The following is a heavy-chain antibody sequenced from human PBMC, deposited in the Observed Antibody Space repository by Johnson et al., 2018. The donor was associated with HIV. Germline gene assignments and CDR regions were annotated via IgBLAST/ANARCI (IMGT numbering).Heavy chain of an antibody. D-gene: IGHD3-10*01. CDR2: INSDGSST. CDR1: GFTFSSYW. Sequence: VQLVESGGGLVKPGGSLRLSCAASGFTFSSYWMHWVRQAPWKGLVWVSRINSDGSSTSYADSVKGRFTISRDNAKNTLYLQMNSLRAEDTAVYYCAKAVPGSPQVFDIWGQGTMVTVSS. J-gene: IGHJ3*02. V-gene: IGHV3-74*02. CDR3: AKAVPGSPQVFDI.